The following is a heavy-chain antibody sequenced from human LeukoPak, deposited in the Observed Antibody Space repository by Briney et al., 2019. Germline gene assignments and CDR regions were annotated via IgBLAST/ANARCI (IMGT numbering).Heavy chain of an antibody. V-gene: IGHV1-2*02. CDR3: ARAERMGYCSSTSCFLLTMDV. Sequence: APVKVSCKASGYTFTGYYMHWVRQAPGQGLEWMGWINPNSGGTNYAQKFQGRVTMTRDTSISTAYMELSRLRSDDTAVYYCARAERMGYCSSTSCFLLTMDVWGKGTTVTISS. J-gene: IGHJ6*04. CDR1: GYTFTGYY. D-gene: IGHD2-2*01. CDR2: INPNSGGT.